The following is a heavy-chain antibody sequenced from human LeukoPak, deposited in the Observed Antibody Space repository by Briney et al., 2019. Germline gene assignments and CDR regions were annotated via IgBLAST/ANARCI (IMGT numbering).Heavy chain of an antibody. CDR1: GYTFTSYG. V-gene: IGHV1-18*01. J-gene: IGHJ4*02. D-gene: IGHD3-3*01. CDR3: AREAPARSYDF. Sequence: ASVKVSCKASGYTFTSYGISWVRQAPGQGVEWMGWISAYNGNTNYAQKLQGRVTMTTDTSTSTAYMELRSLRSDDTAAYYCAREAPARSYDFWGQGTLVTVSS. CDR2: ISAYNGNT.